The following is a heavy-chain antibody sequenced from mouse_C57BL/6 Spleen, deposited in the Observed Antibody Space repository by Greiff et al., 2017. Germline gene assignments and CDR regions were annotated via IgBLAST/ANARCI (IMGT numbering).Heavy chain of an antibody. CDR2: INYDGSST. CDR3: ARSYGNYEAWFAY. J-gene: IGHJ3*01. V-gene: IGHV5-16*01. D-gene: IGHD2-1*01. Sequence: EVKVVESEGGLVQPGSSMKLSCTASGFTFSDYYMAWVRPVPEKGLEWVANINYDGSSTYYLDSLKSRFIISRDNAKNILYLQMSSLKSEDTATYYCARSYGNYEAWFAYWGQGTLVTVSA. CDR1: GFTFSDYY.